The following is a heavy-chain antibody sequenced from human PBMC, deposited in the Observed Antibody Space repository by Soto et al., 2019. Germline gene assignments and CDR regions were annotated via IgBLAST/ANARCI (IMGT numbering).Heavy chain of an antibody. Sequence: SETLSLTCTVSGGSISSYYWSWIRQPPGKGLEWIGYIYYSGSTNYNPSLKSRVTISVDTSKNQFSLKLSSLTSADTAVYYCARTNVRQPLPPPNFDYWGEGTLVTVSS. CDR3: ARTNVRQPLPPPNFDY. D-gene: IGHD6-13*01. V-gene: IGHV4-59*08. J-gene: IGHJ4*02. CDR1: GGSISSYY. CDR2: IYYSGST.